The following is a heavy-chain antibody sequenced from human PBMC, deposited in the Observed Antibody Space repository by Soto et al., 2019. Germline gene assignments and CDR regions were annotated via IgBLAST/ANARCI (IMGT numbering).Heavy chain of an antibody. J-gene: IGHJ5*02. D-gene: IGHD3-22*01. CDR1: GFTFSNAW. Sequence: GGSLRLSCAASGFTFSNAWMSWVRQAPGKGLEWVGRIKSKTDGGTTDYAAPVKGRFTISRDDSKNTLYLQMNSLKTEDTAVYYCTTKLNYYDSIGYYNNCFDPWGQGTLVTVSS. CDR2: IKSKTDGGTT. CDR3: TTKLNYYDSIGYYNNCFDP. V-gene: IGHV3-15*01.